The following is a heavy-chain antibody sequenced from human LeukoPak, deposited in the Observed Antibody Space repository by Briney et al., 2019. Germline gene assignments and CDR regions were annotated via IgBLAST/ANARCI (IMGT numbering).Heavy chain of an antibody. CDR2: MNPNSGNT. Sequence: ASVKVSCKASGYTFTSYDINWVRQATGQGLEWMGWMNPNSGNTGYAQKFQGRVTMTRNTSISTAYMGLSSLRSEDTAVYYCARDSSSSGKGDYWGQGTLVTVSS. CDR3: ARDSSSSGKGDY. CDR1: GYTFTSYD. D-gene: IGHD6-6*01. V-gene: IGHV1-8*01. J-gene: IGHJ4*02.